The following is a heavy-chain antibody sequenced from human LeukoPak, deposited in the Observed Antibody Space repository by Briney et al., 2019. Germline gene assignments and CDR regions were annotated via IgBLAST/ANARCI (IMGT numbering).Heavy chain of an antibody. D-gene: IGHD1-26*01. CDR2: ISYDGSNK. CDR1: GFTFEDYG. J-gene: IGHJ4*02. CDR3: AREDSGSYRNYFDY. Sequence: GGSLRLSCAASGFTFEDYGMSWVRQAPGKGLEWVAVISYDGSNKYYADSVKGRFTISRDNSKNTLYLQMNSLRAEDTAVYYCAREDSGSYRNYFDYWGQGTLVTVSS. V-gene: IGHV3-30*03.